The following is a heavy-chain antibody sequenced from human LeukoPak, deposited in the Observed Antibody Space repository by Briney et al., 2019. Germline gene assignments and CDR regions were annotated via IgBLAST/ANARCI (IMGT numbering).Heavy chain of an antibody. Sequence: GGSLRLSCAASGFTFSNYAMSWVRQAPGKGLEWVSTISGGGITTYYADSAKGRFTISRDNSKNTMFLQMNSLRADATAVYYCPRQSYASGWNPFDYWGQGILVTVSS. CDR3: PRQSYASGWNPFDY. CDR2: ISGGGITT. CDR1: GFTFSNYA. V-gene: IGHV3-23*01. J-gene: IGHJ4*02. D-gene: IGHD6-19*01.